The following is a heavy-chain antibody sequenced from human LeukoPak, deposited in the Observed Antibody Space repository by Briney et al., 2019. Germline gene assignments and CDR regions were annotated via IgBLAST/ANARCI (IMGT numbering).Heavy chain of an antibody. CDR2: INHSGST. CDR3: ASHRGMYYYGA. Sequence: SETLSLTCAVYGGSFSGYYWTWIRQPPGQGLEWIGEINHSGSTDYDPSLKSRVTISLVTSKSQFSLKLSSVTAADTAVYYCASHRGMYYYGAWGQGTLVTVSS. CDR1: GGSFSGYY. J-gene: IGHJ4*02. D-gene: IGHD3-10*01. V-gene: IGHV4-34*01.